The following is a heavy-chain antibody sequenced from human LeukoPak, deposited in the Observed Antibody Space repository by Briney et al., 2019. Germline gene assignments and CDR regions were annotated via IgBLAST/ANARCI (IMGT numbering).Heavy chain of an antibody. J-gene: IGHJ3*02. D-gene: IGHD3-10*01. CDR3: ARSLHYYGSGSYVDAFDI. CDR1: GYTFTSYD. Sequence: RASVKVSCKASGYTFTSYDINWVRQATGQGLEWMGWMNPNSGNTGYAQKFQGRVTITRNTSISTAYMELSSLRSEDTAVYYCARSLHYYGSGSYVDAFDIWGQGTMVTVSS. V-gene: IGHV1-8*03. CDR2: MNPNSGNT.